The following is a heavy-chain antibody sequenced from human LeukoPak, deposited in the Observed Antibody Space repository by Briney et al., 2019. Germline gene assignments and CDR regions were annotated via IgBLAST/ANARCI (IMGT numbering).Heavy chain of an antibody. CDR3: ARDWEQQLIPYH. Sequence: ASVKVSCKASGYTFTSDYMHWVRQAPGQGLEWMGIINPSGGSTSYAQKFQGRVTMTRDTSTSTVYMELSSLRSEDTAVYYCARDWEQQLIPYHWGQGTLVTVSS. CDR1: GYTFTSDY. J-gene: IGHJ4*02. V-gene: IGHV1-46*01. D-gene: IGHD6-13*01. CDR2: INPSGGST.